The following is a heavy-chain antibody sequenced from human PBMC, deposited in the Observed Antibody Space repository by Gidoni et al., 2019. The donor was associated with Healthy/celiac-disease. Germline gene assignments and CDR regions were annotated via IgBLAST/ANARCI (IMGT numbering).Heavy chain of an antibody. CDR1: GFTFSNAW. J-gene: IGHJ6*02. Sequence: EVQLVESGGGLVTPGGSLRLSCAASGFTFSNAWMSWVRQAQGKGLGWVGRIKSKTDGGTTDYAAPVKGRFTISRDDSKNTLYLQMNSLKTEDTAVYYCTTDPSERYYDFWSGGYYYYYGMDVWGQGTTVTVSS. CDR2: IKSKTDGGTT. CDR3: TTDPSERYYDFWSGGYYYYYGMDV. D-gene: IGHD3-3*01. V-gene: IGHV3-15*01.